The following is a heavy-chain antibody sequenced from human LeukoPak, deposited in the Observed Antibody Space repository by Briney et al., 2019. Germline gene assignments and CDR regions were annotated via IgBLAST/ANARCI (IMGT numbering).Heavy chain of an antibody. CDR1: GGSFSGYY. Sequence: SETLSLTCAVYGGSFSGYYWSWIRQPPGKGLEWIGEINHSGSTNYNPSLKSRVTISVDTSKNQFSLKLSSVTAADTAVYYCARTSVRDRNFDYWGQGTLVTVSS. D-gene: IGHD2-15*01. V-gene: IGHV4-34*01. CDR2: INHSGST. CDR3: ARTSVRDRNFDY. J-gene: IGHJ4*02.